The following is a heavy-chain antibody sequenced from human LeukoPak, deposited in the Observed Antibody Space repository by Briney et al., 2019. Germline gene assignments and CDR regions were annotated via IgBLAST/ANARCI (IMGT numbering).Heavy chain of an antibody. CDR2: IYTSGST. V-gene: IGHV4-4*07. D-gene: IGHD3-9*01. Sequence: PSETLSLTCTVSGGSISSYYWSWIRQPAGKGLEWIGRIYTSGSTNYNPPLKSRVTMSVDTSKNQFSLKLSSVTAADTAVYYCARELPYYDILTGYNLDAFDIWGQGTMVTVSS. CDR3: ARELPYYDILTGYNLDAFDI. J-gene: IGHJ3*02. CDR1: GGSISSYY.